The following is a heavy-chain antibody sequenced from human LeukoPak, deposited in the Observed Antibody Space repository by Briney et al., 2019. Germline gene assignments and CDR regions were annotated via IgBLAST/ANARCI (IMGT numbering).Heavy chain of an antibody. V-gene: IGHV3-9*01. Sequence: GRSLRLSCAASGFTFDDYAMHWVRQAPGKGLEWVSGISWNSGSIGYADSVKGRFTISRDNAKNSLYLQMNSLRAEDTALYYCAKDSAGDDYFDYWGQGTLVTVSS. CDR2: ISWNSGSI. CDR3: AKDSAGDDYFDY. CDR1: GFTFDDYA. J-gene: IGHJ4*02. D-gene: IGHD7-27*01.